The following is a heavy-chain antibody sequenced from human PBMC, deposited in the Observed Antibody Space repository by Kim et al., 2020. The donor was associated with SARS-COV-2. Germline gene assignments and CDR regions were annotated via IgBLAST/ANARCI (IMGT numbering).Heavy chain of an antibody. CDR2: INHSGST. V-gene: IGHV4-34*01. CDR3: AGSEWRLRGYSSSWSRNNWFDP. CDR1: GGSFSGYY. Sequence: SETLSLTCAVYGGSFSGYYWSWIRQPPGKGLEWIGEINHSGSTNYNPSLKSRVTISVDTSKNQFSLKLSSVTAADTAVYYCAGSEWRLRGYSSSWSRNNWFDPWGQGTLVTVSS. D-gene: IGHD6-13*01. J-gene: IGHJ5*02.